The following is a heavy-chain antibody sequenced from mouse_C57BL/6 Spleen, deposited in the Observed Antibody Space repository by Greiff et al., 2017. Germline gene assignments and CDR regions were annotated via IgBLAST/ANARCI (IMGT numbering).Heavy chain of an antibody. CDR1: GFNIKDYY. J-gene: IGHJ4*01. D-gene: IGHD1-1*01. CDR3: APTTVVADYYAMDY. CDR2: IDPEDGET. Sequence: VQLQQSGAELVKPGASVKLSCTASGFNIKDYYMHWVKQRTEQGLEWIGRIDPEDGETKYAPNFQGKATITADTSSNTAYLQLSSLTSEDTAVYYCAPTTVVADYYAMDYWGQGTSVTVSS. V-gene: IGHV14-2*01.